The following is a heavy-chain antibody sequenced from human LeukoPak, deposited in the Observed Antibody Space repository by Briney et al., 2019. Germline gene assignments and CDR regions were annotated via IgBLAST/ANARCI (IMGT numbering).Heavy chain of an antibody. Sequence: GGSLRLSCAASGFTFSSYAMHWVRQAPGKGLEWVAVISYDGSNKYYADSVKGRFTISRDNSKNTLYLQMNSLRAEDTAVYYCARALEYYDILTGPFDYWGQGTLVTVSS. CDR3: ARALEYYDILTGPFDY. V-gene: IGHV3-30-3*01. CDR2: ISYDGSNK. D-gene: IGHD3-9*01. J-gene: IGHJ4*02. CDR1: GFTFSSYA.